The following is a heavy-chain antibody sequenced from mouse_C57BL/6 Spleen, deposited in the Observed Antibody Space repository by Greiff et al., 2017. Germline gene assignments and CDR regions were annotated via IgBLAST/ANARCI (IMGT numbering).Heavy chain of an antibody. Sequence: EVKLQESGGDLVKPGGSLKLSCAASGFTFSSYGMSWVRQTPDKRLEWVATISSGGSYTYYPDSGKGRFTISRDNAKNTLYLQMSSLKSEDTAMYYCARHDGSHYFDYWGQGTTLTVSS. D-gene: IGHD2-3*01. CDR3: ARHDGSHYFDY. CDR2: ISSGGSYT. J-gene: IGHJ2*01. V-gene: IGHV5-6*01. CDR1: GFTFSSYG.